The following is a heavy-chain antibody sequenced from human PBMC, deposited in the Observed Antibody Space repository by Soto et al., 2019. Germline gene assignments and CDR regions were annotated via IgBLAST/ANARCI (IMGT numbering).Heavy chain of an antibody. D-gene: IGHD3-10*01. CDR1: GGSISSSDYY. CDR3: AREVEVIMAPHFDN. Sequence: SETLSLTCTVSGGSISSSDYYWSWIRQPPGKGLEWIGYIYYSGITYYNPSLKSRVTISVDTSKNQFSLKLSSVTAADTAVYYCAREVEVIMAPHFDNWGQGTLVTVS. J-gene: IGHJ4*02. V-gene: IGHV4-30-4*01. CDR2: IYYSGIT.